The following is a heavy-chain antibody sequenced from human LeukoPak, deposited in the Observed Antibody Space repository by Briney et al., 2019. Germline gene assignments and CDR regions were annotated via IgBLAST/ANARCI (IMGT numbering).Heavy chain of an antibody. V-gene: IGHV1-46*01. CDR3: ARAVLGAAAGSYYYYYMDV. D-gene: IGHD6-13*01. J-gene: IGHJ6*03. Sequence: ASVKVSCKASGYTFTSYYMDWVRQAPGQGLEWMGIINPSGGSTSYAQKFQGRVTMTRDMSTSTVYVELSSLRSEDTAVYYCARAVLGAAAGSYYYYYMDVWGKGTTVTVSS. CDR1: GYTFTSYY. CDR2: INPSGGST.